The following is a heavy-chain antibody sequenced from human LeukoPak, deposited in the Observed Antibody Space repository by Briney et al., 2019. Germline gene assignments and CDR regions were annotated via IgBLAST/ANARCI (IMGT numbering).Heavy chain of an antibody. Sequence: ASVKVSCKASGYTFTSYDINWVRQATGQGLEWMGWMNPNSGNTGYARKFQGRVTMTRNTSISTAYMELSSLRSEDTAVYYCARGRWLRHWFDPWGQGTLVTVSS. J-gene: IGHJ5*02. CDR2: MNPNSGNT. D-gene: IGHD5-12*01. CDR1: GYTFTSYD. CDR3: ARGRWLRHWFDP. V-gene: IGHV1-8*01.